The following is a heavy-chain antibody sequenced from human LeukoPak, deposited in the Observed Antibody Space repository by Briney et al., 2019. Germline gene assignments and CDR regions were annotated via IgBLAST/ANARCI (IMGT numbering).Heavy chain of an antibody. Sequence: GGSLRLSCAAAGFNVNNDLTWVRQAPGKGLEWVSFIYSGGNTDYADSVKGRFIISGDISKNTLNLQMNNLRVDDTAVYYCAGGPYCSGGSCYSYNWFDPWGQGTLVTVSS. D-gene: IGHD2-15*01. J-gene: IGHJ5*02. CDR2: IYSGGNT. V-gene: IGHV3-66*01. CDR3: AGGPYCSGGSCYSYNWFDP. CDR1: GFNVNND.